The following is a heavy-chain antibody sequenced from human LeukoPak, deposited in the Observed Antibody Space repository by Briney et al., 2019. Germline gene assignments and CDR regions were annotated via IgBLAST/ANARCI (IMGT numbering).Heavy chain of an antibody. D-gene: IGHD2-2*01. CDR1: GYTFSNFG. Sequence: ASVTVSCTTSGYTFSNFGISWVRQAPGQGLEWMGWISGNNDNPNYGQKFQGRFTVTTDSSTSTAYMELRNLRFDDTAVYYCARDGTSTDDYWGQGTLVTVSS. CDR2: ISGNNDNP. CDR3: ARDGTSTDDY. J-gene: IGHJ4*02. V-gene: IGHV1-18*01.